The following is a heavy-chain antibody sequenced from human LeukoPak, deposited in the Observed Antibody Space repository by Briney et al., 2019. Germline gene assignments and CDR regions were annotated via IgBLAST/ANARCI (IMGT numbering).Heavy chain of an antibody. V-gene: IGHV1-69*01. D-gene: IGHD3-22*01. Sequence: SVKVSCKASGGTFSSYAISWVRQAPGQGLEWMGGIIPIFGTANYAQKFQGRVTITADESTSTAYMELSSLRSEDTAVYYCATPVRSSGYQLTYYYGMDVWGQGTTVTVSS. CDR1: GGTFSSYA. J-gene: IGHJ6*02. CDR3: ATPVRSSGYQLTYYYGMDV. CDR2: IIPIFGTA.